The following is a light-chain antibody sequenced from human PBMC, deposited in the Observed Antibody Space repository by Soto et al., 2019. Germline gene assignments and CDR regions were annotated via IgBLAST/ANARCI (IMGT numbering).Light chain of an antibody. CDR1: SSNIGNNA. CDR2: YDN. CDR3: AVWDDSLNAYV. J-gene: IGLJ1*01. Sequence: QSALTQSPSVSEAPSQRVTISCSGSSSNIGNNAVNWYQQLPGKSPKLLIYYDNLLPSGVSDRFSGSKSGTSASLAISGLQSEDEADYYCAVWDDSLNAYVFGIGSKITVL. V-gene: IGLV1-36*01.